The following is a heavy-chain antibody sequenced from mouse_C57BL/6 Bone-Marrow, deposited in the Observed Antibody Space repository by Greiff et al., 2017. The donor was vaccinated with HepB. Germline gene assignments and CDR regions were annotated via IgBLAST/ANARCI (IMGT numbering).Heavy chain of an antibody. CDR1: GYTFTSYW. Sequence: QVQLQQPGAELVKPGASVKLSCKASGYTFTSYWMHWVKQRPGQGLEWIGMIHPNSGSTNYNEKFKSKATLTVYKSSSTAYMQLSSLTSEDSAVYYCARSGITTVAASYWGQGTTLTVSS. V-gene: IGHV1-64*01. J-gene: IGHJ2*01. D-gene: IGHD1-1*01. CDR2: IHPNSGST. CDR3: ARSGITTVAASY.